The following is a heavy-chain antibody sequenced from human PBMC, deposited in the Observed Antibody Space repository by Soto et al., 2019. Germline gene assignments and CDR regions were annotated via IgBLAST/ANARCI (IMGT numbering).Heavy chain of an antibody. J-gene: IGHJ6*02. Sequence: SVKVSCKASGGTFSSYAISWVRQAPGQGLEWMGGIIPIFGTANYAQKFQGRVTITADKSTSTAYMELSSLRSEDTAVYYCARVNSYGSCYYGMDVWGQGTTVTVSS. CDR1: GGTFSSYA. V-gene: IGHV1-69*06. CDR3: ARVNSYGSCYYGMDV. CDR2: IIPIFGTA. D-gene: IGHD5-18*01.